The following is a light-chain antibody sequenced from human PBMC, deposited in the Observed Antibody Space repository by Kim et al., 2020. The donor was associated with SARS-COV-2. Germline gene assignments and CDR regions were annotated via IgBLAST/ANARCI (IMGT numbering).Light chain of an antibody. CDR2: AVS. CDR3: SSYTSVNTLV. V-gene: IGLV2-14*01. CDR1: SRDGVGETN. Sequence: GMSIASDRTGTSRDGVGETNVAWYQQHPGTAPNVIFEAVSLRPSGVSNRLAGSKSGNTASLTISGLQAEHEAEYYCSSYTSVNTLVFGGGTQLTVL. J-gene: IGLJ2*01.